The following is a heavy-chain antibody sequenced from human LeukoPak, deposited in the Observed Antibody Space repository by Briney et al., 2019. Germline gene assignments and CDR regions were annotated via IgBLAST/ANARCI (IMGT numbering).Heavy chain of an antibody. CDR3: ARGIAARL. V-gene: IGHV4-34*01. D-gene: IGHD6-6*01. J-gene: IGHJ3*01. CDR2: INHSGST. Sequence: KPSETLSLTCAVCGGSFSGYYWSWIRQPPGRGLEWIGEINHSGSTNYNPSLKSRVTISVDTSKNQFSLKLSSATAADTAVYYCARGIAARLWGQGTVVTVSS. CDR1: GGSFSGYY.